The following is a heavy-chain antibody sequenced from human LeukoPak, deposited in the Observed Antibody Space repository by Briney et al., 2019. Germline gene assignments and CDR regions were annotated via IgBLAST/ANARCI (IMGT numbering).Heavy chain of an antibody. CDR3: ARGEWLSPLGY. J-gene: IGHJ4*02. V-gene: IGHV4-61*01. Sequence: PSQTLSLTCTVSGGSISSGSYYWSWIRQPPGKGLEWIGYIYYSGSTNYNPSLKSRVTISVDTSKNQFSLKLSSVTAADTAVYYCARGEWLSPLGYWGQGTLVTVSS. CDR1: GGSISSGSYY. CDR2: IYYSGST. D-gene: IGHD3-3*01.